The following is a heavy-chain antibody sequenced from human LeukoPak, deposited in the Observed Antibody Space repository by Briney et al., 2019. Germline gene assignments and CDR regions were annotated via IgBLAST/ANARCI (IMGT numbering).Heavy chain of an antibody. J-gene: IGHJ4*02. V-gene: IGHV3-21*04. CDR1: GFTFSSYA. Sequence: GGSLRLSCSASGFTFSSYAMHWVRQAPGKGLEWVSSISSSSSYIYYADSVKGRFTISRDNSKNTLYLQMSSLRAEDTAVYYCVKEGWNDPPSLYDDYWGQGTPVTVSS. CDR2: ISSSSSYI. CDR3: VKEGWNDPPSLYDDY. D-gene: IGHD1-1*01.